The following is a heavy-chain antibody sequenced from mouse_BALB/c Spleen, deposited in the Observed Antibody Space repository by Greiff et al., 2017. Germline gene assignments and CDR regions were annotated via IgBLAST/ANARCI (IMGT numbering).Heavy chain of an antibody. CDR2: INSNGGST. V-gene: IGHV5-6-3*01. Sequence: EVMLVESGGGLVQPGGSLKLSCAASGFTFSSYGMSWVRQTPDKRLELVATINSNGGSTYYPDSVKGRFTISRDNAKNTLYLQMSSLKSEDTAMYYCARGDGGYYAMDYWGQGTSVTVSS. CDR1: GFTFSSYG. J-gene: IGHJ4*01. D-gene: IGHD2-3*01. CDR3: ARGDGGYYAMDY.